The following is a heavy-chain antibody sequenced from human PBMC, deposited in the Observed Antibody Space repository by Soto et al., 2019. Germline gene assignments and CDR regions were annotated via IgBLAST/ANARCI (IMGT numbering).Heavy chain of an antibody. Sequence: SVKVSCKASGGSFSSNAISWLRQAPGQGLEWMGGIIPILGSANYAQKFQDRLTITADGSTTTTYMELNSLRSEDAAVYYCASRERVDAFDIWGQGTLVTVSS. V-gene: IGHV1-69*13. CDR1: GGSFSSNA. CDR2: IIPILGSA. J-gene: IGHJ3*02. CDR3: ASRERVDAFDI. D-gene: IGHD1-26*01.